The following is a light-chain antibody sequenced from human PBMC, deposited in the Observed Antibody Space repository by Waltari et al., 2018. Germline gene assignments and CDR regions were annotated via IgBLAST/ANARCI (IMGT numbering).Light chain of an antibody. J-gene: IGKJ1*01. CDR2: KAS. CDR1: QSISKG. Sequence: IQMTQSPSTLSASVRDRFTLTCRSSQSISKGLAWYPHKPGKAPKLLLYKASTRESGVPDRFSGSGSGTDFTLTISSLQAEDVAVYYCQQYYSTPPWTFGQGTKVEIK. V-gene: IGKV1-5*03. CDR3: QQYYSTPPWT.